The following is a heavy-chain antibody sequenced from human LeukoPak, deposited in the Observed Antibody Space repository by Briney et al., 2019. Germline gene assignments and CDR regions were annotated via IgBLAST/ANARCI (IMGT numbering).Heavy chain of an antibody. D-gene: IGHD6-19*01. V-gene: IGHV1-24*01. CDR2: FDPEDGET. Sequence: ASVTVSCKVSGYTLTELSMHWVRQAPGKGLEWMGGFDPEDGETIYAQKVQGRVTMTEDTSTDTAYMELSSLRSEDTAVYYCATAYSSGFNNWFDPWGQGTLVTVSS. J-gene: IGHJ5*02. CDR1: GYTLTELS. CDR3: ATAYSSGFNNWFDP.